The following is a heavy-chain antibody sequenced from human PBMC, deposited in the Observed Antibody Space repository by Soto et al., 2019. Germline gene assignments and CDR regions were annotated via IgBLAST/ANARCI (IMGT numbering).Heavy chain of an antibody. CDR2: ISSSGSTI. Sequence: VGSLRLSCAASGFTFSSYEMNWVRQAPGKGLEWVSYISSSGSTIYYADSVKGRFTISRDNAKNSLYLQMNSLRAEDTAVYYCARDQEWEAYYYYYGMDVWGQGTKVTV. V-gene: IGHV3-48*03. CDR3: ARDQEWEAYYYYYGMDV. J-gene: IGHJ6*02. CDR1: GFTFSSYE. D-gene: IGHD1-26*01.